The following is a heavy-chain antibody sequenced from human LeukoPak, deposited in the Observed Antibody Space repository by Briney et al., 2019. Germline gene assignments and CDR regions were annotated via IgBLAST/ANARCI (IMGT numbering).Heavy chain of an antibody. Sequence: GASVTVSCKASGYTFTNYFLHWLRQAPGQGLEWMGWINSNSGGTHYAQKFQGRVTMTRDTSINTAYMELSRLRSDDTAVYYCARDSFGHDNDFDYWGQGTLVTVPS. V-gene: IGHV1-2*02. CDR3: ARDSFGHDNDFDY. D-gene: IGHD3-10*01. J-gene: IGHJ4*02. CDR2: INSNSGGT. CDR1: GYTFTNYF.